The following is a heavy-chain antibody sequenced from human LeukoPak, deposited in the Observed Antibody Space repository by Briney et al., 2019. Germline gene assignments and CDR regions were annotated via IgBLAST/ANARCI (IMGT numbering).Heavy chain of an antibody. CDR2: IYYSGST. D-gene: IGHD4-23*01. CDR3: ARRGGNQPFDY. V-gene: IGHV4-59*08. Sequence: SETLSLTCTVSGGSISSYYWSWIRQPPGKGLEWIGYIYYSGSTNYNPSLKSRVTISVDTSKNQFSLKLSSVTAADTAAYYCARRGGNQPFDYWGQGTLVTVSS. J-gene: IGHJ4*02. CDR1: GGSISSYY.